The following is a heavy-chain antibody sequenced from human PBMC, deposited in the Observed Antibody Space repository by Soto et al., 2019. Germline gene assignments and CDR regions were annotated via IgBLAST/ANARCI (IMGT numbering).Heavy chain of an antibody. Sequence: GGSLRLSCAASGFTFSSYAMHWVRQAPGKGLEWVAVISYDGSNKYYADSVKGRFTISRDNSKNTLYLQMNSLRAEDTAVYYCARDHRITMIVGGEGRYGMDVWGQGTTVTVSS. D-gene: IGHD3-22*01. CDR3: ARDHRITMIVGGEGRYGMDV. J-gene: IGHJ6*02. V-gene: IGHV3-30-3*01. CDR1: GFTFSSYA. CDR2: ISYDGSNK.